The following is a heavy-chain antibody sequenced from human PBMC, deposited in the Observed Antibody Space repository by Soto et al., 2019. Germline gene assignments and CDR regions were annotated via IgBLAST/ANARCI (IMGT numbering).Heavy chain of an antibody. CDR1: KFTITSYW. V-gene: IGHV3-74*01. Sequence: EVQLVESGGGLVQPGGSVRLSCAASKFTITSYWMHWVRQAPGKGLVWVSRINSDGSSISYADAVKGRFTISRDNAKNTLYLQMNSLRVGDTAVYYCAREVSHGYVLRGMDVWGQGTTVTVFS. D-gene: IGHD5-18*01. CDR3: AREVSHGYVLRGMDV. J-gene: IGHJ6*02. CDR2: INSDGSSI.